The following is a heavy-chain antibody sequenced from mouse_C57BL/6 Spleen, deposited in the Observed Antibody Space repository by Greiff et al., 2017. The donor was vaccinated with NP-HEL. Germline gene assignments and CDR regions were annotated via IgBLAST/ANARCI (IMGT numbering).Heavy chain of an antibody. CDR3: ARGTYGNYFDY. D-gene: IGHD2-1*01. J-gene: IGHJ2*01. CDR1: GYTFTDYY. Sequence: QVQLQQSGAELVRPGASVKLSCKASGYTFTDYYINWVKQRPGQGLEWIARIYPGSGNTYYNEKFKGKATLTAEKSSSTAYMQLSSLTSEDSAVYFCARGTYGNYFDYWGQGTTLTVSS. V-gene: IGHV1-76*01. CDR2: IYPGSGNT.